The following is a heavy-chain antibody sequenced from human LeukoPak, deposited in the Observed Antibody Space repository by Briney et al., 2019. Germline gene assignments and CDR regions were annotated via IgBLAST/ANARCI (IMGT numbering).Heavy chain of an antibody. CDR1: GFTFSSYG. Sequence: GGSLRLSCAASGFTFSSYGMHWVRQAPGKGLEWVAVISYDGSNKYYADSVKGRFTISRDNSKNTQYLQMNSLRAEDTAVYYCAKDRKPYYYDSSGPPLGHWGQGTLVTVSS. J-gene: IGHJ1*01. V-gene: IGHV3-30*18. CDR2: ISYDGSNK. CDR3: AKDRKPYYYDSSGPPLGH. D-gene: IGHD3-22*01.